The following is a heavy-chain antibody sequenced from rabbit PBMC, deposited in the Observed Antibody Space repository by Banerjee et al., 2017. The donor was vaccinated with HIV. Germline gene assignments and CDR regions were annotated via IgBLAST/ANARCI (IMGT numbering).Heavy chain of an antibody. CDR1: GFDFSSYYM. CDR2: FSTGSGNT. V-gene: IGHV1S45*01. J-gene: IGHJ4*01. CDR3: ARDPYGAVSSDFNL. D-gene: IGHD3-3*01. Sequence: QEQLKETGGGLVQPGGSLTLSCKASGFDFSSYYMSWVRQAPGKGLEWIGCFSTGSGNTYYANWAKGRFTISKTSSTTVTLQMTSLTAADTATYFCARDPYGAVSSDFNLWGPGTLVTVS.